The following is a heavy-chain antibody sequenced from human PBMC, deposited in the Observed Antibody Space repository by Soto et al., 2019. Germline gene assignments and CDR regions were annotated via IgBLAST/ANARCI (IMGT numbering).Heavy chain of an antibody. D-gene: IGHD3-9*01. J-gene: IGHJ6*02. V-gene: IGHV4-59*01. CDR2: IYYSGST. Sequence: PSETLSLTCTVSGGSISRYYGSWIRQPPGKGLEWIGYIYYSGSTNYNPSLKSRVTISVDTSKNQFSLKLSSVTAADTAVYYCARDLRYFDWFGMDYYGMDVWGQGTTVTVS. CDR3: ARDLRYFDWFGMDYYGMDV. CDR1: GGSISRYY.